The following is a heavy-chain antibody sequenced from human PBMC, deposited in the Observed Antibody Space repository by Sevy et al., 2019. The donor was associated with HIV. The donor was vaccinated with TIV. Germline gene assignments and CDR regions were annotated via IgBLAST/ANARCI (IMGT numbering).Heavy chain of an antibody. J-gene: IGHJ4*02. CDR1: GFTFSNYW. CDR2: LKQDAGQK. Sequence: GGSLRLSCAASGFTFSNYWMGWVRQAPGKGLEWVANLKQDAGQKYYVDSVKGRFTISRDNAKNSLYLQMNSLRAEDTAVYFCARDDGNNSYDYWGQGTLVTVSS. CDR3: ARDDGNNSYDY. V-gene: IGHV3-7*01. D-gene: IGHD1-1*01.